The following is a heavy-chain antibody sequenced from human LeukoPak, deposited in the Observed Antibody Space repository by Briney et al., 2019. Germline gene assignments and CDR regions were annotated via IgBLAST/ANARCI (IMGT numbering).Heavy chain of an antibody. V-gene: IGHV4-34*01. CDR3: ARAHRGVSKAGTKTIEQRAFDI. J-gene: IGHJ3*02. D-gene: IGHD6-13*01. Sequence: SETLSLTCAVYGGSFSGYYWSWIRQPPGKGLEWVGEINDSGSTNYNPSLKSRVTISVDTSTNQFSLKLSPVTAADTAVYYCARAHRGVSKAGTKTIEQRAFDIWGQATMVTASS. CDR1: GGSFSGYY. CDR2: INDSGST.